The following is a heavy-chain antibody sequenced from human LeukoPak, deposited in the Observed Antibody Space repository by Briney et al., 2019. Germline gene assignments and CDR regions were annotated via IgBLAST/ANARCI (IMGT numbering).Heavy chain of an antibody. Sequence: PGGSLRLSCAASGFTFSSYAMSWVRQAPGKGLEWVSAISGSGGSTYYADSVKGRFTISRDNSKNTLYLQMISLRAEDTAVYCCAKAQGIAVAMNYYYYYGMDVWGQGTTVTVSS. D-gene: IGHD6-19*01. V-gene: IGHV3-23*01. CDR2: ISGSGGST. CDR3: AKAQGIAVAMNYYYYYGMDV. CDR1: GFTFSSYA. J-gene: IGHJ6*02.